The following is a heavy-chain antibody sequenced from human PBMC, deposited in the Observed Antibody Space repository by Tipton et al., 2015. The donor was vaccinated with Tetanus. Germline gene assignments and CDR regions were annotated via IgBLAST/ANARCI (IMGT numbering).Heavy chain of an antibody. Sequence: TLSLTCAVYGGSFSGYYWSWIRQPPGKGLEWIGEINHSGSTNYNPSLKSRVTISVDTSKNQFSLKLSSVTAADTAVYYCARETDDGGNPSPFDYWGQGTLVTVSS. V-gene: IGHV4-34*01. CDR1: GGSFSGYY. D-gene: IGHD4-23*01. J-gene: IGHJ4*02. CDR3: ARETDDGGNPSPFDY. CDR2: INHSGST.